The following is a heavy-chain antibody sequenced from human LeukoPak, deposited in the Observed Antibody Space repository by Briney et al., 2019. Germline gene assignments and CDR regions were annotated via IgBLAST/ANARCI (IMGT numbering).Heavy chain of an antibody. CDR1: GFTFSSYA. J-gene: IGHJ4*02. D-gene: IGHD2-2*01. Sequence: GGSLRLSCAASGFTFSSYAMSWVRQAPGEGLEWVSAISGSGGAPYYADSVKGRFTISRDNSKNTLYMQMNSLRAEDTAVYYCTKDYPRGDSSSSLPPDFWGQGTFVTVSS. CDR3: TKDYPRGDSSSSLPPDF. V-gene: IGHV3-23*01. CDR2: ISGSGGAP.